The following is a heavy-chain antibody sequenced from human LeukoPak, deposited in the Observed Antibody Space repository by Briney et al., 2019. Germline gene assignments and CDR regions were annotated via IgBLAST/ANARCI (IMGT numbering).Heavy chain of an antibody. CDR3: ARDRVVGAPGY. V-gene: IGHV1-2*02. Sequence: GASVKVSCKASGYTFTGYYMHWVRQAPGQGLEWMGWINPNSGGTNYAQKLQGRVIMTTDTSTSTAYMELRSLRSDDTAVYYCARDRVVGAPGYWGQGTLVTVSS. CDR2: INPNSGGT. J-gene: IGHJ4*02. D-gene: IGHD1-26*01. CDR1: GYTFTGYY.